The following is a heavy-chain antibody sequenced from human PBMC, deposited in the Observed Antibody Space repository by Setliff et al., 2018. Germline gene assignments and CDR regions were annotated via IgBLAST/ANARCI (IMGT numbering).Heavy chain of an antibody. CDR1: GGSFSDHF. CDR3: ARYNSSWYLGY. J-gene: IGHJ4*02. CDR2: INHSGST. Sequence: TLSLTCTVYGGSFSDHFWSWIRQPPGKGLEWIGEINHSGSTNYNPSLKSRVTISVDASKNQFSLKLSSVTAADTAVYYCARYNSSWYLGYWGQGTLVTVSS. V-gene: IGHV4-34*01. D-gene: IGHD6-13*01.